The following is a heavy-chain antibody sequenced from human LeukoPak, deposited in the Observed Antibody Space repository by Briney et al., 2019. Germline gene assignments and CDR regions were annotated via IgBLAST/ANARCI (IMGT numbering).Heavy chain of an antibody. V-gene: IGHV1-2*02. CDR2: INPNSGGT. J-gene: IGHJ3*02. CDR3: ARDQSYYDFWSGYSDAFDI. CDR1: GYTFTGYY. Sequence: GASVKVSCKASGYTFTGYYMHWVRQAPGQGLEWMGWINPNSGGTNYAQKFQGRVTMTRDTSISTAYMELSRLRSDDTAVYYCARDQSYYDFWSGYSDAFDIWGQGTMVTVSS. D-gene: IGHD3-3*01.